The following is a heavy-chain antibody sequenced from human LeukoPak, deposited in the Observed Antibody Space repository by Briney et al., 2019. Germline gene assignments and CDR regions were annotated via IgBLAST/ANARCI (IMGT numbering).Heavy chain of an antibody. CDR1: GFTFSSYA. CDR3: ARGGYSGSYGVRYFDY. D-gene: IGHD1-26*01. J-gene: IGHJ4*02. V-gene: IGHV3-30*04. CDR2: ISYDGSNK. Sequence: GRSLRLSCAASGFTFSSYAMHWVRQAPGKGLEWVAVISYDGSNKYYADSVKGRFTISRDNSKNTLYLQMNSLRAEDTAVYYCARGGYSGSYGVRYFDYWGQGTLVTVSS.